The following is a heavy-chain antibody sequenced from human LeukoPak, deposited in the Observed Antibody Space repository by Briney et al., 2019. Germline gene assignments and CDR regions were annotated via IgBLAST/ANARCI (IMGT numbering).Heavy chain of an antibody. D-gene: IGHD1-1*01. J-gene: IGHJ4*02. CDR2: IIGPGDDT. V-gene: IGHV3-23*01. CDR3: AKAAAERCASIKCYPFDS. Sequence: GGSLRLSCTASGLSFNSYAMNWVRQAPGKGLEWVASIIGPGDDTYHAGSVRGRFTISRDNSKNTLYLQMSHLRVEDTALYYCAKAAAERCASIKCYPFDSWGQGTLVAVSS. CDR1: GLSFNSYA.